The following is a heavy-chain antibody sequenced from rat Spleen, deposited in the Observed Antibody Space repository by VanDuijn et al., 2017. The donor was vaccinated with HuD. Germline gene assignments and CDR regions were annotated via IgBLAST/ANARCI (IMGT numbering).Heavy chain of an antibody. CDR2: STYDGSNT. Sequence: EVKLVESDGGLVQPGRSLKLSCAASGFTFSDYYMAWVRQAPTKGLEWVATSTYDGSNTYYRDSVKDRFTISRDNAKSTLYLQMDSLRSEDTATYYGVRSVFDYWGQGVMVTVSS. J-gene: IGHJ2*01. CDR1: GFTFSDYY. V-gene: IGHV5-29*01. CDR3: VRSVFDY.